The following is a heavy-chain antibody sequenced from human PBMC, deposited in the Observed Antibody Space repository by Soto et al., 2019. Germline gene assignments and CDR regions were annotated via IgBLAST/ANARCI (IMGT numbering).Heavy chain of an antibody. J-gene: IGHJ3*02. CDR2: ISGSGGST. CDR1: GFTFSSYA. Sequence: GGSLRLSCAASGFTFSSYAMSWVRQAPGKGLEWVSAISGSGGSTYYADSVKGRFTISRDNSKNTLYLQMNSLRAEDTAVYYCAKAYKSSIAARSAFDIWGQGTMVTVSS. V-gene: IGHV3-23*01. D-gene: IGHD6-6*01. CDR3: AKAYKSSIAARSAFDI.